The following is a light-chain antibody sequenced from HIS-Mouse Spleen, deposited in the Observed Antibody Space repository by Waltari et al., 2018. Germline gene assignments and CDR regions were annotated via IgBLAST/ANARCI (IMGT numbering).Light chain of an antibody. CDR1: SSNIGSNT. CDR2: SNN. CDR3: AAWDDSLNGWV. V-gene: IGLV1-44*01. Sequence: QSVLTPPPSASGTPGQRVTISCSGSSSNIGSNTVHWYQQLPGTAPKLLLYSNNQRPSGVPDRFSGSKSGTSASLAISGLQSEDEADYYCAAWDDSLNGWVFGGGTKLTVL. J-gene: IGLJ3*02.